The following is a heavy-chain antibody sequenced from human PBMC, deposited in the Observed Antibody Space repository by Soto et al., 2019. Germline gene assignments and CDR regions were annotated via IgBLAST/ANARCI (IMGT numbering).Heavy chain of an antibody. CDR1: GGTFSSYA. CDR3: ARDRCSSTSCLRANWFDP. Sequence: QVQLVQSGAEVKKPGSSVKVSCKASGGTFSSYAISWVRQAPGQGLVWMGEIIPIFGTANYAQKFQGRVTITADESTSTAYMELSSLRSEDTAVYYCARDRCSSTSCLRANWFDPWGQGTLVTVSS. CDR2: IIPIFGTA. V-gene: IGHV1-69*01. D-gene: IGHD2-2*01. J-gene: IGHJ5*02.